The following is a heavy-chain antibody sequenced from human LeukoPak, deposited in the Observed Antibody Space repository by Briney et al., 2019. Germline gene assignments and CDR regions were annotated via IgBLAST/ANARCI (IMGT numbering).Heavy chain of an antibody. J-gene: IGHJ4*02. CDR3: AKDNRRHYTSGPNPDSLH. V-gene: IGHV3-9*01. CDR2: ISWNSGSI. D-gene: IGHD6-19*01. CDR1: GFTFSSYA. Sequence: GGSLRLSCAASGFTFSSYAMSWVRQAPGKGLEWVSGISWNSGSIDYADSVKGRFTISRDNAKNSLYLQMNSLRVEDTAFYYGAKDNRRHYTSGPNPDSLHWGQGALVTVSS.